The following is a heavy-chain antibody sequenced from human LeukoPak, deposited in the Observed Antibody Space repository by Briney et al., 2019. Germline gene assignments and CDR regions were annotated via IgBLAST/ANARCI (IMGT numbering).Heavy chain of an antibody. Sequence: SETLSLTCTVSGGSISSYYWSWIRQPPGKGLEWIGYIYYSGSTNYNPSLKSRVTISVDTSKNQFSLKLSSVTAADTAVYYCARLDSGSYGYYFDYWGQGTLVTVSS. CDR3: ARLDSGSYGYYFDY. J-gene: IGHJ4*02. V-gene: IGHV4-59*08. CDR2: IYYSGST. CDR1: GGSISSYY. D-gene: IGHD1-26*01.